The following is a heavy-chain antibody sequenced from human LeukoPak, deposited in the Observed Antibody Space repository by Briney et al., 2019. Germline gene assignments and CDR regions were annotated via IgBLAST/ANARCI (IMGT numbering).Heavy chain of an antibody. CDR3: VRVSRSTVTTCDY. CDR2: IKQDGSEE. V-gene: IGHV3-7*01. J-gene: IGHJ4*02. CDR1: GFIFTTYW. D-gene: IGHD4-17*01. Sequence: GGSLRLSCAASGFIFTTYWMSWVRQTPGKGLEWVANIKQDGSEEYYVDSVKGRFSISRDNAKNSLYLQMNSLRAEDTAVYYCVRVSRSTVTTCDYWGQGTLVTVSS.